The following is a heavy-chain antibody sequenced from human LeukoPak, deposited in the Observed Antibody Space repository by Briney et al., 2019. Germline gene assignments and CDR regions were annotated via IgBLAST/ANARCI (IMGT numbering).Heavy chain of an antibody. J-gene: IGHJ4*02. V-gene: IGHV5-51*01. CDR3: ARRITMVRGVYYFDY. CDR1: GYSFTSYW. Sequence: GGALEISFKGSGYSFTSYWIGWGRPRPGKGLEWRGIIYPGDSDTRYSPSFQGQVTISADKSISTAYLQWSSLKASDTAMYYCARRITMVRGVYYFDYWGQGTLVTVSS. CDR2: IYPGDSDT. D-gene: IGHD3-10*01.